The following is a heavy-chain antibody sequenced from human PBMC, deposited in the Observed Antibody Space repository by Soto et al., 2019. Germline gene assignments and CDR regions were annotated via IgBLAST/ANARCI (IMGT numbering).Heavy chain of an antibody. CDR2: INSDGSST. CDR1: GFTFSSYW. V-gene: IGHV3-74*01. J-gene: IGHJ3*02. CDR3: ASGTAVAAPWAFDI. Sequence: SLRLSCAASGFTFSSYWMHRVRQAPGKGLVWVSRINSDGSSTSYADSVKGRFTISRDNAKNTLYLQMNSLRAEDTAVYYCASGTAVAAPWAFDIWGQGTMVTVSS. D-gene: IGHD6-19*01.